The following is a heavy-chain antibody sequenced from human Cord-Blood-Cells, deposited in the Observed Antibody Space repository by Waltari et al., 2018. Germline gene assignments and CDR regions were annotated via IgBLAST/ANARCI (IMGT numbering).Heavy chain of an antibody. CDR1: GFTFSSYA. V-gene: IGHV3-30-3*01. Sequence: QVQLVESGGGVVQPGRSLSLSCPASGFTFSSYAMHWVRQAPGKGLEWVAVISYDGSNKYYADSVKGRFTISRDNSKNTLYLQMNSLRAEDTAVYYCARAYTAMVTGAFDIWGQGTMVTVSS. J-gene: IGHJ3*02. D-gene: IGHD5-18*01. CDR3: ARAYTAMVTGAFDI. CDR2: ISYDGSNK.